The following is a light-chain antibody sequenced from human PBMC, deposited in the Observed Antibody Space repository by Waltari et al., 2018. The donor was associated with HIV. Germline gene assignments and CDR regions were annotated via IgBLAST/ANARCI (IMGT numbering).Light chain of an antibody. J-gene: IGLJ3*02. Sequence: QSALTQSASVSGSPGQSIPISCTGPSSDVGAYTLFSWYQQHPGEVPKLLLYEVTKRPSGVSTRFSGSKSGNTASLTISGLQAEDEADYYCCSYAGSGLVFGGGTKLTVL. CDR3: CSYAGSGLV. CDR2: EVT. CDR1: SSDVGAYTL. V-gene: IGLV2-23*02.